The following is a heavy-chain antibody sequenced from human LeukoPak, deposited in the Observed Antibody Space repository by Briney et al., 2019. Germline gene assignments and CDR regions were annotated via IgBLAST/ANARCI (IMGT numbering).Heavy chain of an antibody. CDR1: GFTFSSYN. V-gene: IGHV3-21*01. CDR3: ARDRSNRAASDGWFDP. D-gene: IGHD6-13*01. Sequence: GGSLRLSCVASGFTFSSYNMNWVRQAPGKGLEWVSSISSSSSYIYYADSVKGRFTVSRDNAKNSLFLQMNSLRAEDTAVYYCARDRSNRAASDGWFDPWGQGTLVTVSS. J-gene: IGHJ5*02. CDR2: ISSSSSYI.